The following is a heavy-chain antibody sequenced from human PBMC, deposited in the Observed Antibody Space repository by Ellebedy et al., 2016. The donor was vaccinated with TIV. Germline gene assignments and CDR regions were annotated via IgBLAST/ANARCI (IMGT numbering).Heavy chain of an antibody. J-gene: IGHJ6*02. D-gene: IGHD2-15*01. CDR3: ARGVYCSGGSCYSRRPYYYYGMDV. CDR2: INHSGST. V-gene: IGHV4-34*01. CDR1: GGPFSGYY. Sequence: MPGGSLRLSCAVSGGPFSGYYWSWIRQPPGKGLEWIGEINHSGSTNYNPSLKSRVTVSVDTSKKQFSLKLTSVTAADTAVYYCARGVYCSGGSCYSRRPYYYYGMDVWGQGTTVTVSS.